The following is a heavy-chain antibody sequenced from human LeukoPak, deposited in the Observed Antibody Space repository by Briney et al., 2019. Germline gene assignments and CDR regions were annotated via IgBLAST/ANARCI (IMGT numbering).Heavy chain of an antibody. CDR3: ATADVDNWNYYYYMEV. CDR2: ISSSSSTI. J-gene: IGHJ6*03. CDR1: GFTFRSYA. Sequence: GGSLRLSCQASGFTFRSYALTWFGQPQGKGLEGVSNISSSSSTIYYADSVKGRFTISRDNAKNSLYLQMNSLRAEDTAVYYCATADVDNWNYYYYMEVWGKGTTVTVSS. D-gene: IGHD1-20*01. V-gene: IGHV3-48*01.